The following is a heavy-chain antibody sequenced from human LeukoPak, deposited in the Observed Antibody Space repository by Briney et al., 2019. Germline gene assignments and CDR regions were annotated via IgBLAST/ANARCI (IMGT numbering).Heavy chain of an antibody. Sequence: ASVKVSCKASGYTFSSYAMNWVRQAPGQGLEWMGWINTNTGNPTYAQGFTGRFVFSLDTSVSTAYLQISSLKAEDTAVYYCARDGKRRTSGWYLGAFDIWGQGTMVTVSS. CDR1: GYTFSSYA. CDR3: ARDGKRRTSGWYLGAFDI. V-gene: IGHV7-4-1*02. CDR2: INTNTGNP. J-gene: IGHJ3*02. D-gene: IGHD6-19*01.